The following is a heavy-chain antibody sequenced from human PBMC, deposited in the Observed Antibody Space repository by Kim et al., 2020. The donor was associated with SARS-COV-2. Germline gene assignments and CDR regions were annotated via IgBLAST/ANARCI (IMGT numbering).Heavy chain of an antibody. D-gene: IGHD5-18*01. J-gene: IGHJ6*02. CDR3: AKDVSHTAMGYYYYGMDV. CDR2: ISGDGGFT. Sequence: GGSLRLSCAASGFAFHDYAMHWVRQAPGKGLEWVSLISGDGGFTFYADSVKGRLTISRENSKNSLYLEMNSLGTADTAFYYCAKDVSHTAMGYYYYGMDVWGQGTTVTVSS. V-gene: IGHV3-43*02. CDR1: GFAFHDYA.